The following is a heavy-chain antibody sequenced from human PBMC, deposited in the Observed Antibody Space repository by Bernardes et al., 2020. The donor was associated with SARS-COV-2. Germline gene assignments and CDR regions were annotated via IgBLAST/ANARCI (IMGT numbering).Heavy chain of an antibody. CDR1: GGSISSYY. J-gene: IGHJ4*02. CDR2: IYYSGST. V-gene: IGHV4-59*01. CDR3: ARGPYSSSSVGFDY. Sequence: SETLSLTCTVSGGSISSYYWSWIRQPPGKGLEWIGYIYYSGSTNYNPSLKSRVTISVDTSKNQFSLKLSSVTAADTAVYYCARGPYSSSSVGFDYWGQGTLVTVSS. D-gene: IGHD6-6*01.